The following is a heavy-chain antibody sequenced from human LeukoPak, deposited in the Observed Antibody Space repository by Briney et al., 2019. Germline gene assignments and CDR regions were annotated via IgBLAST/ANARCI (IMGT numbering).Heavy chain of an antibody. CDR1: GFTFTSHE. Sequence: GGSLRLSCAASGFTFTSHELDWVRQAPGKGLEWTAHISNSRTTIHTYHAGSVRGRFTISRDNAKNLLFLEMNNLRVDDTGVYYCARVKYSDSSFDYWGQGTLVTVSS. D-gene: IGHD6-6*01. CDR3: ARVKYSDSSFDY. CDR2: ISNSRTTI. J-gene: IGHJ4*02. V-gene: IGHV3-48*03.